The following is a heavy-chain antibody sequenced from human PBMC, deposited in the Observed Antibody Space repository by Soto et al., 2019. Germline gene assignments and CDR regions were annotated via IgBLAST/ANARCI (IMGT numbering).Heavy chain of an antibody. Sequence: QVHLVQSGAEVKKPGASVKVSCKASGYTFTNYAIHWVRQAPGQRLEWMGWINAGNGNTKYSQNFQGRLTITRDTSASTGYMDLSSLRSEDTAIYYRARDEGLAARYYYYNPMDVWGQGTTVTVSS. CDR3: ARDEGLAARYYYYNPMDV. D-gene: IGHD6-6*01. J-gene: IGHJ6*02. CDR2: INAGNGNT. V-gene: IGHV1-3*01. CDR1: GYTFTNYA.